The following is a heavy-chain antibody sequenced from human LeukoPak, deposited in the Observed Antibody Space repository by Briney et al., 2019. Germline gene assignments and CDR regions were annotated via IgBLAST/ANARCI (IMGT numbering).Heavy chain of an antibody. CDR3: AELGITMIGGV. CDR2: ITGSGRDT. J-gene: IGHJ6*04. D-gene: IGHD3-10*02. V-gene: IGHV3-23*01. Sequence: GGSLRLSCAASGFTFSTYAMNWGRQAPGKRLEWVSSITGSGRDTYYAGSVKGRITISRDNSRNTLYLQMNSLRAEDTAVYYCAELGITMIGGVWGKGTTVTISS. CDR1: GFTFSTYA.